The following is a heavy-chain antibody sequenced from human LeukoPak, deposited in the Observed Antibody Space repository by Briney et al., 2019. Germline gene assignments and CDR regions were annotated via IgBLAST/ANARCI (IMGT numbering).Heavy chain of an antibody. CDR1: GFTFSSYW. CDR2: IKQDGSEK. J-gene: IGHJ4*02. V-gene: IGHV3-7*01. D-gene: IGHD5-12*01. Sequence: GGSLRLSCAASGFTFSSYWMSWVRQAPGKGLEWVANIKQDGSEKYYVDSVKGRFTISRDNAKNSLYLQMNSLRAEDTAVYYCATLPLPGLRLSDWKDEVDYWGQGTLATVSS. CDR3: ATLPLPGLRLSDWKDEVDY.